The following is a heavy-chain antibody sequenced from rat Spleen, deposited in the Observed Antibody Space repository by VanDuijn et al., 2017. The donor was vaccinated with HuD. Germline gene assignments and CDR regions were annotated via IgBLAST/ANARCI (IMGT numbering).Heavy chain of an antibody. CDR1: GYSITSSYR. Sequence: EVQLQESGPGLVKPSQSLSLTCSVTGYSITSSYRWNWIRKFPGNKLEWMGYINSAGSTNYNPSLKSRISITRDTSKNQFFLQVNSVTTEDTATYYCVIGTRNTVPTYFDYWGQGVMLTVSS. V-gene: IGHV3-3*01. D-gene: IGHD2-1*01. J-gene: IGHJ2*01. CDR3: VIGTRNTVPTYFDY. CDR2: INSAGST.